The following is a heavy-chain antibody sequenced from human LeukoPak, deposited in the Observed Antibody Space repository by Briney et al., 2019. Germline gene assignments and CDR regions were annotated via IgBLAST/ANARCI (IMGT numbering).Heavy chain of an antibody. CDR1: GFTFSSYA. J-gene: IGHJ4*02. V-gene: IGHV3-23*01. Sequence: GGSLRLSCAASGFTFSSYAMSWVRQAPGKGLEWVSAISGSGGSTYYADSVKGRFTISRHNSKNTLYLQMNSLRAEDTAVYYCARGVNSGYDIFSYYFDYWGQGTLVTVSS. CDR3: ARGVNSGYDIFSYYFDY. D-gene: IGHD5-12*01. CDR2: ISGSGGST.